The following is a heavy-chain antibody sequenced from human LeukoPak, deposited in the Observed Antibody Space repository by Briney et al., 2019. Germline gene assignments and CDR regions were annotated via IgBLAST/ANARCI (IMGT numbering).Heavy chain of an antibody. J-gene: IGHJ6*03. V-gene: IGHV4-59*01. D-gene: IGHD6-13*01. CDR3: VRGGSSSWPYYYYYMDV. CDR2: SYYSGIT. Sequence: PSETLSLTCAVYGGSFSGYYWSWIRQPPGKGLEWIGHSYYSGITNYNPSLKSRVTISVDTSKNQFSLRLSSVTAADTAVYYCVRGGSSSWPYYYYYMDVWGKGTTVTVSS. CDR1: GGSFSGYY.